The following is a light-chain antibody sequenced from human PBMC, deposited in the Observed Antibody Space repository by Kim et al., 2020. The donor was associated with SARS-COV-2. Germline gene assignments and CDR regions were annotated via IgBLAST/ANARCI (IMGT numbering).Light chain of an antibody. V-gene: IGKV3D-7*01. CDR3: QQDYNLPRT. Sequence: PGERVTLSCRASQSVSSSYLIWYQQKPGQASRLLIYGASTRATGIPARFIGSRSGTDFTLTISSLQPEDFAVYYCQQDYNLPRTFGQGTKV. CDR1: QSVSSSY. J-gene: IGKJ1*01. CDR2: GAS.